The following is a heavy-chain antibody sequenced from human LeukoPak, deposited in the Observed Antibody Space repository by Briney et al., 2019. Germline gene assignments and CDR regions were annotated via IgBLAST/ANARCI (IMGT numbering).Heavy chain of an antibody. Sequence: GGSLRLSCAASGFTFSSYEMNWVRQAPGKGLEWVSYISSSGSTIYYADSVKGRFTISRDNAKNSLYLQMNSLRAEDTAVYFCARGRVSSSTWYSTYYYYFYMDVWGKGTTVTVSS. J-gene: IGHJ6*03. D-gene: IGHD6-13*01. CDR3: ARGRVSSSTWYSTYYYYFYMDV. V-gene: IGHV3-48*03. CDR2: ISSSGSTI. CDR1: GFTFSSYE.